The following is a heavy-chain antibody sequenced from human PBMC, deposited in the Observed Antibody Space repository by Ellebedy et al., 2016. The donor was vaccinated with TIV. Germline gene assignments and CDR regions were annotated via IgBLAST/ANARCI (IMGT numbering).Heavy chain of an antibody. CDR2: TRSDGSKK. CDR3: AKGGVGVDDAFDI. D-gene: IGHD3-3*01. Sequence: PGGSLRLSCAASGFTLSTYGMHWVRQAPGKGVEWMAFTRSDGSKKYYADSVKGRITISRDNSENTLNLQMNSLRAEDTAVYYCAKGGVGVDDAFDIWGQGTMVTVSS. V-gene: IGHV3-30*02. J-gene: IGHJ3*02. CDR1: GFTLSTYG.